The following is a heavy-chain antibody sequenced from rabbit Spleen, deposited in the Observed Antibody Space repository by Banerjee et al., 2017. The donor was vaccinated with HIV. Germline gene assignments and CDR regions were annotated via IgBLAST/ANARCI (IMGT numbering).Heavy chain of an antibody. D-gene: IGHD4-2*01. V-gene: IGHV1S45*01. CDR2: INIVTGKS. CDR1: GVSLNDKDV. Sequence: EQLEESGGGLVKPEGSLTLTCKASGVSLNDKDVMCWVRQAPGKGLEWIACINIVTGKSVYANWAKGRFTMSKTSSTTVTLQMTSLTAADTATYFCAREWAGSGIILNLWGPGTLVTVS. CDR3: AREWAGSGIILNL. J-gene: IGHJ4*01.